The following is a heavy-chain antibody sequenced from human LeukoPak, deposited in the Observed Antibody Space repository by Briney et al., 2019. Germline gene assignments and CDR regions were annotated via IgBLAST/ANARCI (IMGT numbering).Heavy chain of an antibody. CDR3: ARGSKTGLPSFDY. Sequence: PETLSLTCTVSGGSISSSSYYWGWIRQPPGKGLEWIGSIYYSGSTYYNPSLKSRVTISVDTSKNQFSRKLRSVTAAGPAVYYCARGSKTGLPSFDYWGQGTLVTVSS. V-gene: IGHV4-39*07. D-gene: IGHD2-15*01. CDR1: GGSISSSSYY. CDR2: IYYSGST. J-gene: IGHJ4*02.